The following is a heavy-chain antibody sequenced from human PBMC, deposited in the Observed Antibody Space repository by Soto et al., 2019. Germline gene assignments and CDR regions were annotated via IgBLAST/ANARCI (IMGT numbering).Heavy chain of an antibody. J-gene: IGHJ6*02. V-gene: IGHV3-33*01. D-gene: IGHD3-22*01. CDR1: GFTFSSYG. Sequence: QVQLVESGGGVVQPGRSLRLSCAASGFTFSSYGMHWVRQAPGKGLEWVAVIWYDGSNKYYADSVKGRFTISRDNSKNTLYLQMNSLRAEDTAVYYCARDQDSTLYYYYGMDVWGQGTTVTVSS. CDR2: IWYDGSNK. CDR3: ARDQDSTLYYYYGMDV.